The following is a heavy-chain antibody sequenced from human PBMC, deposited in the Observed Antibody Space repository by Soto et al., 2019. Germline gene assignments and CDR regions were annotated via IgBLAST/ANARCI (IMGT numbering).Heavy chain of an antibody. CDR3: ARFGVSSGWYMIDY. CDR2: IYYSGST. J-gene: IGHJ4*02. D-gene: IGHD6-19*01. Sequence: SETLSLTCTVSGGSISSYYWSWIRQPPGKGLEWIGYIYYSGSTNYNPSLKSRVTISVDTSKNQFSLKLSSVTAADTAVYYCARFGVSSGWYMIDYWGQGTLVTVSS. CDR1: GGSISSYY. V-gene: IGHV4-59*01.